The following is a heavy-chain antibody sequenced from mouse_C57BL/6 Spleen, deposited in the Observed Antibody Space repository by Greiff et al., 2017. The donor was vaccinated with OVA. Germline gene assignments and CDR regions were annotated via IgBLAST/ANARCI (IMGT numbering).Heavy chain of an antibody. V-gene: IGHV1-19*01. CDR1: GYTFTDYY. D-gene: IGHD2-1*01. Sequence: EVQLQQSGPVLVKPGASVKMSCKASGYTFTDYYMNWVKQSHGKSLEWIGVINPYNGGTSYNQKFKGKATLTVDKSSSTAYMELNSLTSEDSAVYYCASLYGNSLSYFDYWGQGATLTVSS. CDR2: INPYNGGT. J-gene: IGHJ2*01. CDR3: ASLYGNSLSYFDY.